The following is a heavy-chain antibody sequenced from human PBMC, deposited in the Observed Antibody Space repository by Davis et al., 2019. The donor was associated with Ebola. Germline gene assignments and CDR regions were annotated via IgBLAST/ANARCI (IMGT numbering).Heavy chain of an antibody. CDR3: AREYFRYYYMDV. Sequence: PSETLSLTCTVSGASVSSGGYYWSWIRQPPGKGLEWIGYIYYDGSTNYNPSLNSRVTISVDKSKNQFSLNLTSVTAADTAVYYCAREYFRYYYMDVWGRGTTVTVSS. CDR1: GASVSSGGYY. V-gene: IGHV4-61*08. J-gene: IGHJ6*03. D-gene: IGHD2-8*01. CDR2: IYYDGST.